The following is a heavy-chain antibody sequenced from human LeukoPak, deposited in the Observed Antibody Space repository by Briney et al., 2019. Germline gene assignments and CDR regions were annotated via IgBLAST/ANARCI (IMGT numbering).Heavy chain of an antibody. J-gene: IGHJ4*02. CDR2: IKKEENET. V-gene: IGHV3-7*04. CDR3: ARVFRIYDSSGYVDY. D-gene: IGHD3-22*01. Sequence: PGGSLRLSCAASGFTFSGYWMTWVRQAPGKGLEWVANIKKEENETNYVDSVKGRFTISRDNAKNSLYLQMNSLRAEDTAVYYCARVFRIYDSSGYVDYWGQGTLVTVSS. CDR1: GFTFSGYW.